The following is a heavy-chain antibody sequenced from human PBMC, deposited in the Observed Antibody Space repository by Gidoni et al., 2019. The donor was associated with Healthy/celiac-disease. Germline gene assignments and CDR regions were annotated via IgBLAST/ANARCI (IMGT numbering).Heavy chain of an antibody. Sequence: VQLVESGGGLVQPGRSLRLSCAASGFTFADYAMHWFRQAPGKGLDWVSGISWNSGSIGYADSVKGRFTISRDNAKNSLYLQMNSLRAEDTALYYCAKDSIAVLTFFDYWGQGTLVTVSS. V-gene: IGHV3-9*01. D-gene: IGHD6-19*01. CDR3: AKDSIAVLTFFDY. CDR1: GFTFADYA. CDR2: ISWNSGSI. J-gene: IGHJ4*02.